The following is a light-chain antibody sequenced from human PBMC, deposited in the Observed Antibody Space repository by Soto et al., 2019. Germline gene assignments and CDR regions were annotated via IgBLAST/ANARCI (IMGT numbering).Light chain of an antibody. V-gene: IGKV3-20*01. CDR1: QSVSSTY. Sequence: EIVLAQSAGARSFSSWERATLSFRSSQSVSSTYVAWYQQKPGQAPRLLIYGAASRATGIPGRFSGSGSGTDFTLTISRLEPEDFAVYYCQQYGSSPITFGQGTRLEIK. J-gene: IGKJ5*01. CDR3: QQYGSSPIT. CDR2: GAA.